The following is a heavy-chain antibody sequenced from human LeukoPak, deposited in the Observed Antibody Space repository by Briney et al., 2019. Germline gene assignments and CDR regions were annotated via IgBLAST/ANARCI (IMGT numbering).Heavy chain of an antibody. J-gene: IGHJ1*01. CDR1: GFTFSTYA. V-gene: IGHV3-30*04. CDR3: AAYCSSTACYPPPIHEYFQH. D-gene: IGHD2-2*01. Sequence: PGGSLRLSCAASGFTFSTYAMHWVRQAPGRGLEWVAVVSYGGNTKYYADSVKGRFTISRDNSKNTVYLRMTSLRAEDTAVYYCAAYCSSTACYPPPIHEYFQHWGQGTLVTVSS. CDR2: VSYGGNTK.